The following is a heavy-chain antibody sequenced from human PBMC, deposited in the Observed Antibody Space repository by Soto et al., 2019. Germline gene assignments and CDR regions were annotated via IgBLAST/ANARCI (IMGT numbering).Heavy chain of an antibody. CDR2: IKQDGSEK. CDR1: GFTFSSYW. J-gene: IGHJ4*02. CDR3: ARVEGDYDYIWGSYRFRGYFDY. D-gene: IGHD3-16*02. Sequence: EVQLVESGGGLVQPGGSLRLSCAASGFTFSSYWMSWVRQAPGKGLEWVANIKQDGSEKYYVDSVKGRFTISRDNAKNSRYLQMNSLRAEDTAVYYCARVEGDYDYIWGSYRFRGYFDYWGQGSLVTVSS. V-gene: IGHV3-7*01.